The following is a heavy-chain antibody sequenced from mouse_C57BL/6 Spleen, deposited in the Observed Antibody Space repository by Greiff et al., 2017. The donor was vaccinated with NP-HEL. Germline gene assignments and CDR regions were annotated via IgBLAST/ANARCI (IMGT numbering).Heavy chain of an antibody. Sequence: VQLQQSGAELVRPGTSVKVSCKASGYAFTNYLMEWVKQRPGQGLEWIGVINPGSGGTNYNEKFKGKATLTADKSSSTAYMQLSSLTSEDSAVYFCASHYYGSSYKFDYWGQGTTLTVSS. CDR2: INPGSGGT. J-gene: IGHJ2*01. D-gene: IGHD1-1*01. CDR3: ASHYYGSSYKFDY. V-gene: IGHV1-54*01. CDR1: GYAFTNYL.